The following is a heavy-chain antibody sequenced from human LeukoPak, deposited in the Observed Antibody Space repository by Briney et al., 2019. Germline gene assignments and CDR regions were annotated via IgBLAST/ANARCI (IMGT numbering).Heavy chain of an antibody. D-gene: IGHD3-22*01. Sequence: GGSLRLSCAASGFTFTTYGMHWVRQAPGKGLEWVAHINQDGSETYYLDSVKGRFTVSRDNAHNSLFLQMSSLRAEDTAVYYCARDPQCSYHDTGNFDSWGQGTLVTVSS. V-gene: IGHV3-7*01. CDR2: INQDGSET. CDR1: GFTFTTYG. J-gene: IGHJ4*02. CDR3: ARDPQCSYHDTGNFDS.